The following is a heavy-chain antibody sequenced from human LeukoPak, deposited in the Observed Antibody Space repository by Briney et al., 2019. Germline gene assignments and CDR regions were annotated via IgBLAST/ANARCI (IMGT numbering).Heavy chain of an antibody. CDR1: GGTFSSYA. D-gene: IGHD3-10*01. V-gene: IGHV1-69*06. CDR3: ARGSWFGELFRFDP. CDR2: IIPIFGTA. J-gene: IGHJ5*02. Sequence: SVKVSCKASGGTFSSYAISWVRQAPGQGLEWMGGIIPIFGTANYAQKFQGRVTITADKSTSTAYMELSSLRSEDTAVYYCARGSWFGELFRFDPWGQGTLVTVSS.